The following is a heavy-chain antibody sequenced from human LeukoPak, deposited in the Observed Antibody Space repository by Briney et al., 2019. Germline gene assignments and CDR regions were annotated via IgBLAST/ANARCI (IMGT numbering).Heavy chain of an antibody. J-gene: IGHJ3*02. CDR3: ARDYFRYCSGGSCFGDAFDI. CDR1: GGTFSSYA. D-gene: IGHD2-15*01. V-gene: IGHV1-69*06. Sequence: ASVKVSCKASGGTFSSYAISWVRQAPGQGLEWMGGIIPIFGTANYAQKFQGRVTITADKSTSTAYMELSRMRSEDTAVYYCARDYFRYCSGGSCFGDAFDIWGQGTMVTVSS. CDR2: IIPIFGTA.